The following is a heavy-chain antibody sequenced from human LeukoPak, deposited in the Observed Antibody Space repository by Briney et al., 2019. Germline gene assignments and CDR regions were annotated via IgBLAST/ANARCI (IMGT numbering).Heavy chain of an antibody. D-gene: IGHD6-13*01. V-gene: IGHV3-48*01. Sequence: PGGSLRLSCAASGFTFSSYSMNWVRQAPGKGLEWVSYISSSSSTIYYADSVKGRFTISRDNAKNSLYLQMNSLGAEDTAVYYCARDPSSWYYYYMDVWGKGTTVTVSS. CDR1: GFTFSSYS. J-gene: IGHJ6*03. CDR2: ISSSSSTI. CDR3: ARDPSSWYYYYMDV.